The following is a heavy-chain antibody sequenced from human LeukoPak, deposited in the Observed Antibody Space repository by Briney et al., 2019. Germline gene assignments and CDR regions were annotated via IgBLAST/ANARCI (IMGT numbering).Heavy chain of an antibody. Sequence: ASVKVSCKASGYTFTSYAMHWVRQAPGQRLEGMGWINAGNGNTKYSQKFQGRVTITRDTSASTAYMELSSLRSEDTAVYYCARDKVCSGGSCLPDYWGQGTLVTVSS. V-gene: IGHV1-3*01. D-gene: IGHD2-15*01. J-gene: IGHJ4*02. CDR1: GYTFTSYA. CDR3: ARDKVCSGGSCLPDY. CDR2: INAGNGNT.